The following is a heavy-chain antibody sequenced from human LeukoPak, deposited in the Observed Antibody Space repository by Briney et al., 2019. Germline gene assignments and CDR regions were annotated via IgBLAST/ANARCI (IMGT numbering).Heavy chain of an antibody. Sequence: PGRSLRLSCAASGFTFDDYAMHWVRQAPGKGLEWVSGISWNSGSIGYADSVKGRFTISRDNAKNSLYLQMNSLRAEDTALYYCAKTRFRITMVRGGGYYFDYWGQGTLVTVSS. V-gene: IGHV3-9*01. CDR2: ISWNSGSI. CDR1: GFTFDDYA. J-gene: IGHJ4*02. CDR3: AKTRFRITMVRGGGYYFDY. D-gene: IGHD3-10*01.